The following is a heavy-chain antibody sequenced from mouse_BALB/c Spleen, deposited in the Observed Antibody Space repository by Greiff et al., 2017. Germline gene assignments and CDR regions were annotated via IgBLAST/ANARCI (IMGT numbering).Heavy chain of an antibody. CDR3: ARSYGYKWYFDD. CDR1: GFTITDSY. CDR2: IDPANGNT. J-gene: IGHJ1*01. Sequence: EVQLQQSGAELVKPGASVKLSCTASGFTITDSYMHWVKQRPEQGLEWIGRIDPANGNTKYDPKFQGKATITADTSSNTAYLQLSSLTSEDTAVYYCARSYGYKWYFDDWGAGTTVTVSS. D-gene: IGHD1-2*01. V-gene: IGHV14-3*02.